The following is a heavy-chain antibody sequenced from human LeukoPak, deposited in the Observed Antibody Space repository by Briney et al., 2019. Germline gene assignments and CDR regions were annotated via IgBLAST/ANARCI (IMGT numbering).Heavy chain of an antibody. Sequence: GSSVKVSCKASGGTFSSYAISWVRQAPGQGLEWMGWISAYNGNTNYAQKLQGRVTMTTDTSTSTAYMELRSLRSDDTAVYYCARAAYDSSGYYYWGQGTLVTVSS. CDR3: ARAAYDSSGYYY. CDR2: ISAYNGNT. D-gene: IGHD3-22*01. J-gene: IGHJ4*02. V-gene: IGHV1-18*01. CDR1: GGTFSSYA.